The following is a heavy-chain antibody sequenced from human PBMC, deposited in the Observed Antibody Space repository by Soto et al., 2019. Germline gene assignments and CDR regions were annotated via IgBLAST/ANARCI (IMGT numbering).Heavy chain of an antibody. CDR2: IRSKAYGGTT. CDR3: TRGRPHFWSGYYYYYYYMDV. D-gene: IGHD3-3*02. Sequence: GGSLRLSCTASGFTFGDYAMSWFRQAPGKGLEWVGFIRSKAYGGTTEYAASVKGRFTISRDDSKSIACLQMNSLKTEDTAVYYCTRGRPHFWSGYYYYYYYMDVWGKGTTVTVSS. V-gene: IGHV3-49*03. CDR1: GFTFGDYA. J-gene: IGHJ6*03.